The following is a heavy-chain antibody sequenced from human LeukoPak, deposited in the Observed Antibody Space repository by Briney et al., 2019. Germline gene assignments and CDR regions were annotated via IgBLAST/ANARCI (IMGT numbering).Heavy chain of an antibody. CDR3: ARRLIHWFDP. V-gene: IGHV4-39*07. Sequence: SETLSLTCTVSGGSVSSSSYYWGWIRQPPGKGLEWIVEINHRGSTNYNPSLKSRVTISVDTSKNHFCMKLSSVTAADTAVYYCARRLIHWFDPWGQGTLVTVSS. D-gene: IGHD3-22*01. CDR1: GGSVSSSSYY. J-gene: IGHJ5*02. CDR2: INHRGST.